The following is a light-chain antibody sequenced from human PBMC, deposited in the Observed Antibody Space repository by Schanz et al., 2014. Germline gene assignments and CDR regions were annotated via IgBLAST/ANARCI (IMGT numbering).Light chain of an antibody. CDR1: SSDIGSHY. CDR3: GTWDSSLSAERM. Sequence: QSVLTQPPSVSAAPGQKVTISCSGSSSDIGSHYVSWYQQLPGTAPKLLIYDDDKRPSGIPDRFSGSKSGTSATLGITGLQTGDEADYYCGTWDSSLSAERMFGGGTKLTVL. CDR2: DDD. V-gene: IGLV1-51*01. J-gene: IGLJ3*02.